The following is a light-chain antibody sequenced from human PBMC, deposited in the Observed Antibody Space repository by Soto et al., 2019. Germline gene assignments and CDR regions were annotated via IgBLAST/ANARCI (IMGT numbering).Light chain of an antibody. Sequence: QSALAQPASVSGSPGQSITLLCTGTSRDFGIYNSVSWYQQHPGKAPKLMIHDVTKRPSVVSGRFSGSRSGNTASLTISGLQAEDLPDNSFSSSTRTISYLLRPGTKVTVL. CDR2: DVT. J-gene: IGLJ1*01. CDR3: SSSTRTISYL. V-gene: IGLV2-14*03. CDR1: SRDFGIYNS.